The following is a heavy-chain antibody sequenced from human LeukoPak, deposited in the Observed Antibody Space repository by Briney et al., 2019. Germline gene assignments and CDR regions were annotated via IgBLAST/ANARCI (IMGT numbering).Heavy chain of an antibody. V-gene: IGHV3-33*01. D-gene: IGHD2-15*01. Sequence: PGGSLRLSCAASGFTFSSSAMDWVRQAPGKGLEWVALIWYDGSNEDYADPVKGRFTISRDNSKNTLYLQMSSLRAEDSALCYCARDSGKGGYCSVGSCYSTCSWFDPWGQGTLVTVSS. CDR1: GFTFSSSA. CDR2: IWYDGSNE. J-gene: IGHJ5*02. CDR3: ARDSGKGGYCSVGSCYSTCSWFDP.